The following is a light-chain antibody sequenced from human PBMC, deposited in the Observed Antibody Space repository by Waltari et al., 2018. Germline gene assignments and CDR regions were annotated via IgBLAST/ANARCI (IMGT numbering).Light chain of an antibody. V-gene: IGKV4-1*01. CDR3: QQYYSAPWT. Sequence: DIVMTQSPDSLAVSLGERATINCKSSQSILYSSNNKNYLAWFHQKPGQPPKLLMYWASTRQSGAPDRFSGSGSGTDFTLTISCLQAEDVAVYYCQQYYSAPWTFGKGTKVEIK. CDR2: WAS. J-gene: IGKJ1*01. CDR1: QSILYSSNNKNY.